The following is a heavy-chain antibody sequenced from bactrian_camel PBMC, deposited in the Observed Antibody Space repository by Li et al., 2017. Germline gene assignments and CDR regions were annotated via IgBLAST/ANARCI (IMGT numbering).Heavy chain of an antibody. CDR3: AADHPAYDYCTGSWHMHVPRYNY. J-gene: IGHJ4*01. D-gene: IGHD3*01. CDR2: IDFDGSST. CDR1: GFAFSSYD. Sequence: VQLVESGGALVQPGGSLRPSCAASGFAFSSYDMSWVRQAPGKGLEWISVIDFDGSSTYYADSVKGRFTISRDNAKNTLYLQMNSLKTEDTAVYYCAADHPAYDYCTGSWHMHVPRYNYWARGPRSPSP. V-gene: IGHV3S40*01.